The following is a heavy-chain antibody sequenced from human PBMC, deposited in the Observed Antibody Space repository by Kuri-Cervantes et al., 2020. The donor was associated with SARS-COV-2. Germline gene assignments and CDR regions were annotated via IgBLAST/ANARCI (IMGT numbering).Heavy chain of an antibody. D-gene: IGHD2-2*01. CDR3: ARICSSTSCLGNYFDY. CDR2: INSDGSTT. Sequence: GGSLRLSCAASGFTFSNYWMHWVRQAPGEGLVWVSRINSDGSTTTYADSVKGRFTISRDNAKNTLYLQMNSLRAEDTAVYYCARICSSTSCLGNYFDYWGQGTLVTVSS. CDR1: GFTFSNYW. V-gene: IGHV3-74*01. J-gene: IGHJ4*02.